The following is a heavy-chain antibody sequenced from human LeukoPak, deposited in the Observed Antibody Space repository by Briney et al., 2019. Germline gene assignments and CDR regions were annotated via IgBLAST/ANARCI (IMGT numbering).Heavy chain of an antibody. V-gene: IGHV1-24*01. J-gene: IGHJ4*02. D-gene: IGHD3-22*01. CDR1: GYTLTELS. CDR3: ATGAGYYDSSGYYFGY. Sequence: ASVKVSCKVSGYTLTELSMHWVRQAPGKGLEWMGGFDPEDGETIYAQKFQGRVTMTEDTSTDTAYMELSSLRSEDTAVYYCATGAGYYDSSGYYFGYWGQGTLVTVSS. CDR2: FDPEDGET.